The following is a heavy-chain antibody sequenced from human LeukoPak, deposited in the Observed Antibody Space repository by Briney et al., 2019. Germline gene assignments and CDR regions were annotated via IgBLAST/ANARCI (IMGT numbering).Heavy chain of an antibody. CDR1: GFTFSSYS. V-gene: IGHV3-21*01. Sequence: PGGSLRLSCAASGFTFSSYSMNWVRQAPGKGLEWVSSISSSSSYIYYADSVKGRFTISRDNAKNSLYLQMNSLRAEDTAVYYCARVTMPSSIGAFDIWGQGTMVTVSS. CDR3: ARVTMPSSIGAFDI. CDR2: ISSSSSYI. J-gene: IGHJ3*02. D-gene: IGHD2-2*01.